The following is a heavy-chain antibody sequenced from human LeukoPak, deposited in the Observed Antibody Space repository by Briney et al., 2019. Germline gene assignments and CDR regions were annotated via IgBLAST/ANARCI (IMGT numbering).Heavy chain of an antibody. D-gene: IGHD3-10*01. CDR1: GYTFTGYY. CDR2: INPNSGGT. V-gene: IGHV1-2*02. CDR3: AKDRYGSGSYYYTPHFDY. J-gene: IGHJ4*02. Sequence: ASVKVSCKASGYTFTGYYMHWVRQAPGQGLEWMGWINPNSGGTNYAQKFQGRVTMTRDTSISTAYMELSRLRSDDTAVYYCAKDRYGSGSYYYTPHFDYWGQGTLVTVSS.